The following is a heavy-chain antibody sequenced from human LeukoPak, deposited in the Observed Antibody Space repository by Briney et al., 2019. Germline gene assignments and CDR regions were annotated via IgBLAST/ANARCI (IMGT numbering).Heavy chain of an antibody. D-gene: IGHD2-2*01. CDR1: GFTFSSYA. CDR2: ISGSGGST. CDR3: AKGGGYCSSTSCYGAFDI. Sequence: GGSLRLSCAASGFTFSSYAVSWVRQAPGKGLEWVSAISGSGGSTYYADSVKGRFTISRDNSKNTLYLQMNSLRAEDTAVYYCAKGGGYCSSTSCYGAFDIWGQGTMVTVSS. J-gene: IGHJ3*02. V-gene: IGHV3-23*01.